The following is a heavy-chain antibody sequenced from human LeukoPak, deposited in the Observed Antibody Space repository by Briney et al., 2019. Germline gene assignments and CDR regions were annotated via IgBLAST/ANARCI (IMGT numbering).Heavy chain of an antibody. J-gene: IGHJ4*02. CDR3: ARRGYYDRIDY. CDR1: GYKFSSYW. Sequence: GESLKISCKGSGYKFSSYWIGWVRQMPGKGLEWMGIIYPGDSDIRYSPSFQGQVTISADKSSSTAYLQWSSLKASDTAMYYCARRGYYDRIDYWGQGTLVTVPS. D-gene: IGHD3-22*01. CDR2: IYPGDSDI. V-gene: IGHV5-51*01.